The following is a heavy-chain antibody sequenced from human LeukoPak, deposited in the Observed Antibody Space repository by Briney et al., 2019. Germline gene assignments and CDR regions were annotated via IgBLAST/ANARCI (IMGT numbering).Heavy chain of an antibody. CDR3: ARRPYYYDSLDY. J-gene: IGHJ4*02. CDR2: ISSSGITL. V-gene: IGHV3-48*03. Sequence: GGSLRLSCAASGFALSNYEMNWVRQAPGKGLEWVSHISSSGITLYYADSVKGRFTISRDNPKNSLYLQMNSLRAEDTALYYCARRPYYYDSLDYWGQGTLVTVSS. CDR1: GFALSNYE. D-gene: IGHD3-22*01.